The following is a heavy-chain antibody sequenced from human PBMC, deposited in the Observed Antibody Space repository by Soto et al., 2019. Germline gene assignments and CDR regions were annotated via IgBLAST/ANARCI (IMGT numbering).Heavy chain of an antibody. CDR2: IVVGSGNT. J-gene: IGHJ4*02. Sequence: ASVKVSCKASGFTFTSSAVQWVRQARGQRLEWIGWIVVGSGNTNYAQKFQERVTITRDMSTSTAYMELNSLRAEDTAMYYCVKDDPVLAYWGQGTLVTVSS. CDR3: VKDDPVLAY. V-gene: IGHV1-58*01. D-gene: IGHD3-16*01. CDR1: GFTFTSSA.